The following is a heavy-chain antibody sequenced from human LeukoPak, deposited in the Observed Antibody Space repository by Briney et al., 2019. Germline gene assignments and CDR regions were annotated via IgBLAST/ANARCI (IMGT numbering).Heavy chain of an antibody. D-gene: IGHD3-10*01. CDR1: GGSFSGYY. V-gene: IGHV4-34*01. Sequence: SETLSLTCAVYGGSFSGYYWSWIRQPPGKGLEWIGEINHSGSTNYNPSLTSRVTISVDTSKNQFSLKVRSVTAADTAVYYCARRVRGVSFYYYNGMDVWGQGTTVTVSS. CDR2: INHSGST. J-gene: IGHJ6*02. CDR3: ARRVRGVSFYYYNGMDV.